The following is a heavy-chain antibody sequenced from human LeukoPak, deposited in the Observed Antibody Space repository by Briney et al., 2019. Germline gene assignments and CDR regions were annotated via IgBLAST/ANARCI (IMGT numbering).Heavy chain of an antibody. CDR2: IYYSGST. CDR1: GGSISSSSYY. CDR3: ARAYNKRGGGEMFDY. V-gene: IGHV4-39*07. J-gene: IGHJ4*02. D-gene: IGHD3-16*01. Sequence: SETLSPTCTVSGGSISSSSYYWGWIRQPPGKGLEWIGSIYYSGSTYYNPSLKSRVTISVDTSKNQFSLKLSSVTAADTAVYYCARAYNKRGGGEMFDYWGQGTLVTVSS.